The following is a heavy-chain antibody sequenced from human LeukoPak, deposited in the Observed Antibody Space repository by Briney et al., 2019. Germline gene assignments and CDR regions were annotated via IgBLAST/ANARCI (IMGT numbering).Heavy chain of an antibody. CDR2: IRWDDDK. J-gene: IGHJ4*02. D-gene: IGHD1-26*01. Sequence: SGPTLVKPTQTLTLTCTFSGFSLSTSGLGAAWIRQPPGKALEWFALIRWDDDKRFSPSLKSRLTITKDTSKNQVLLTMTNMDPVVTATYYCAHTLEWGLADYWGQGTLVTVSS. V-gene: IGHV2-5*02. CDR3: AHTLEWGLADY. CDR1: GFSLSTSGLG.